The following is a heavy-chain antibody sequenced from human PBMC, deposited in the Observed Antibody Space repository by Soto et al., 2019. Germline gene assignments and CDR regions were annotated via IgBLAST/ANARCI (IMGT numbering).Heavy chain of an antibody. CDR1: GYTFTSYG. CDR3: ARDYDFWSGYYDYYYGMDV. D-gene: IGHD3-3*01. Sequence: GASVKVSCKASGYTFTSYGISWVRQAPGQGLEWMGWISAYNGNTNYAQKLQGRVTMTTDTSTGTAYMELRSLRSDDTAVYYCARDYDFWSGYYDYYYGMDVWGQGTTVTVSS. CDR2: ISAYNGNT. V-gene: IGHV1-18*04. J-gene: IGHJ6*02.